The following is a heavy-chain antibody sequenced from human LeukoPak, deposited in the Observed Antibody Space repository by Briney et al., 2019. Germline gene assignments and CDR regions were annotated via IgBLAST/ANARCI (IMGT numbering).Heavy chain of an antibody. V-gene: IGHV3-23*01. CDR1: GFTFSSYA. CDR2: ISGSGGST. CDR3: ARVDSGSSVGAFDI. Sequence: PGGSLRLSCAAPGFTFSSYAMSWVRQAPGKGLEWVSAISGSGGSTYSADSVKGRFTISRDNAKNSLYLQMNSLRAEDTALYYCARVDSGSSVGAFDIWGQGTMVTVSS. D-gene: IGHD1-26*01. J-gene: IGHJ3*02.